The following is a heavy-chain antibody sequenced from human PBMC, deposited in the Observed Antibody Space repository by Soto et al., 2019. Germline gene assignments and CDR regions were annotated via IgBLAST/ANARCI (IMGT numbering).Heavy chain of an antibody. CDR1: GGTFSSYA. CDR3: ARDFRPENTMATLNFEY. V-gene: IGHV1-69*13. D-gene: IGHD6-6*01. CDR2: IIPIFGTA. J-gene: IGHJ4*02. Sequence: SVKVSCKASGGTFSSYAISWVRQAPGQGLEWMGGIIPIFGTANYAQKFQGRVTITADESTSTAYMELSSLRSDDTAVYYCARDFRPENTMATLNFEYWGQGTLVTVSS.